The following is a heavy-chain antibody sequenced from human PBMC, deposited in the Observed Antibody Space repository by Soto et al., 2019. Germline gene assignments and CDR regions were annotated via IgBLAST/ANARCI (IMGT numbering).Heavy chain of an antibody. Sequence: EVQLVESGGDVVQPGGSLRLSCAASGFTFSNYDMSWVRQAPGKGLEWVASVSSSGSSTYYADSVKGRFTISRDNSKNTLYLQMGSLGAADTAVYHCARGECGSGRDCEFGAPAFAYWGQGNLVTVTS. CDR3: ARGECGSGRDCEFGAPAFAY. CDR2: VSSSGSST. CDR1: GFTFSNYD. V-gene: IGHV3-23*04. D-gene: IGHD2-21*01. J-gene: IGHJ4*02.